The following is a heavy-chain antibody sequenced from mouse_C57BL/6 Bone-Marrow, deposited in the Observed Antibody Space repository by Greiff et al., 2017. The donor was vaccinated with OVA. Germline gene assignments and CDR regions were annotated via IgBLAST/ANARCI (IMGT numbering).Heavy chain of an antibody. V-gene: IGHV1-64*01. CDR3: ARNGSSGYLDY. Sequence: QVQLQQPGAELVKPGASVKLSCEASGYTFTSYWMHWVKQRPGQGLEWIGMIHPNSGSTNYNEKFKSKATLTVDKSSSTAYMQLSSLTSEDSAVYYCARNGSSGYLDYWGQGTTLKVSS. D-gene: IGHD3-2*02. CDR1: GYTFTSYW. CDR2: IHPNSGST. J-gene: IGHJ2*01.